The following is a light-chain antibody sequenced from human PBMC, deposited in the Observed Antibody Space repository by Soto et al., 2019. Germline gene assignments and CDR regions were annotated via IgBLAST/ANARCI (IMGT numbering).Light chain of an antibody. CDR1: QSVSNN. Sequence: EIVLTQSPGTLSLSPVERATLSCRASQSVSNNYLAWYQQKPGQAPRLLIYGASTRATGIPARFSGSGSGTEFTLTISSLQSEDFAVYYCQQYNNWPITFGGGTKVDIK. CDR2: GAS. V-gene: IGKV3-15*01. J-gene: IGKJ4*01. CDR3: QQYNNWPIT.